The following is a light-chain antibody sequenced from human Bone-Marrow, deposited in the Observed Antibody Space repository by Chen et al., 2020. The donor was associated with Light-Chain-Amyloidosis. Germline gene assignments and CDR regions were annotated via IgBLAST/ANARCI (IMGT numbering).Light chain of an antibody. CDR3: MIWHSTAWV. V-gene: IGLV5-45*01. Sequence: QAVLTQPPSLPASPGASPSPTGTFPSGINDGSYRSYGYQQKPGRPPQYLLRFKSDAEDQRGSGVPSRFSGSSDVSATAGIFLISGLQSEDEADYYCMIWHSTAWVFGGGTKLTVL. CDR1: SGINDGSYR. CDR2: FKSDAED. J-gene: IGLJ3*02.